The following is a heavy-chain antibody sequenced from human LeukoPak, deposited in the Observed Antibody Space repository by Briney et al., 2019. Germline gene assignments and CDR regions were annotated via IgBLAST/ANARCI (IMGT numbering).Heavy chain of an antibody. V-gene: IGHV3-23*01. D-gene: IGHD3-22*01. CDR2: ISGSGGST. J-gene: IGHJ4*02. CDR3: ARKDSSGYSYHYYFDY. Sequence: GGSLRLSCAASGFTFSDYSMNWVRQAPGRGLEWVSAISGSGGSTYYADSVKGRFTISRDNSKNTLYLQMNSLRAEDTAVYYCARKDSSGYSYHYYFDYWGQGTLVTVSS. CDR1: GFTFSDYS.